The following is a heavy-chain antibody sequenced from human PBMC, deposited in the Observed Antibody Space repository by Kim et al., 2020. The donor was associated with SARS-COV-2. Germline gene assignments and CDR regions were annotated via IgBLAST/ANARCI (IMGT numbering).Heavy chain of an antibody. D-gene: IGHD5-18*01. CDR3: ARDTGYSSNPYYGMDV. J-gene: IGHJ6*02. CDR2: INPNSGGT. Sequence: ASVKVSCKASGYTFTGYYMHWVRQAPGQGLEWMGWINPNSGGTNYAQKFQGWVTMTRDTSISTAYMELSRLRSDDTAVYYCARDTGYSSNPYYGMDVWGQGTTVTVSS. V-gene: IGHV1-2*04. CDR1: GYTFTGYY.